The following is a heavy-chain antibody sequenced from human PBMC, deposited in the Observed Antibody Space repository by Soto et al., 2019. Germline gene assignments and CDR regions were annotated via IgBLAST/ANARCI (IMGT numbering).Heavy chain of an antibody. CDR2: IYYSGST. V-gene: IGHV4-39*01. CDR1: GGSISRSSYY. D-gene: IGHD1-26*01. J-gene: IGHJ3*02. CDR3: ARQGSGSYNAFDI. Sequence: QLQLQESGPGLVKPSETLSLTCTVSGGSISRSSYYWGWIRQPPGKGLEWIGTIYYSGSTYYNPSLESRITITVGTSKILFSLQPRSVTAADTAVYYCARQGSGSYNAFDIWGQGTVVTVSS.